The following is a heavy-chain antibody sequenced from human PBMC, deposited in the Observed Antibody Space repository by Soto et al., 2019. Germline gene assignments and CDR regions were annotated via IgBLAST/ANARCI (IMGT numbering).Heavy chain of an antibody. CDR3: ARGGVRPPSIVAVTAIPIHYYGMDV. CDR1: GGSISSGGYY. Sequence: SETLSLTCTVSGGSISSGGYYWSWIRQHPGKGLEWIGYIYYSGSTYYNPSLKSRVTISVDTSKNQFSLKLSSVTAADTAVYYCARGGVRPPSIVAVTAIPIHYYGMDVWGQGTTVTVSS. D-gene: IGHD2-21*02. J-gene: IGHJ6*02. V-gene: IGHV4-31*03. CDR2: IYYSGST.